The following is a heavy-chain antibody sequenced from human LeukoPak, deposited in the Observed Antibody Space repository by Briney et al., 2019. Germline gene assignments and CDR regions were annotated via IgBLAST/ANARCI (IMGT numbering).Heavy chain of an antibody. Sequence: GGSLRLSCAASGFTFSSYGMHWVRHAPGKGLEWVAVISYDGSNKYYADSVKGRFTISRDNAKNTVYLQMNSLRAEDTAVYYCARGKYGGYFIDYWGQGTLVTVSS. CDR2: ISYDGSNK. CDR1: GFTFSSYG. V-gene: IGHV3-30*03. D-gene: IGHD5-12*01. CDR3: ARGKYGGYFIDY. J-gene: IGHJ4*02.